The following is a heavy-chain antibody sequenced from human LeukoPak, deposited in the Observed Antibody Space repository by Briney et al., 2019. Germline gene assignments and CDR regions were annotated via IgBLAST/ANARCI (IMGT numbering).Heavy chain of an antibody. V-gene: IGHV4-4*07. D-gene: IGHD5-24*01. CDR3: AGGRDGYNSEAFDI. J-gene: IGHJ3*02. CDR1: GGSISSYY. CDR2: IYTSGST. Sequence: SETLSLTCTVSGGSISSYYWSWIRQPTGKGLDWIGRIYTSGSTNNPSLKSRVTLSVDTSKNQFSLKLSSVTAADTAVYYCAGGRDGYNSEAFDIWGQGTMVTVPP.